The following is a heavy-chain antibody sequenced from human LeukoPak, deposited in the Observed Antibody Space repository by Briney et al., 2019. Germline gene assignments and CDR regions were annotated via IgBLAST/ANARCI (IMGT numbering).Heavy chain of an antibody. CDR3: AGEITMVRGVNDY. CDR1: GFTFSSYS. V-gene: IGHV3-48*04. D-gene: IGHD3-10*01. Sequence: GGSLRLSCAASGFTFSSYSMNWVRQAPGKGLEWVSYISSSGSTIYYADSVKGRLTISRDNAKNSLYLQMNSLRAEDTAVYYCAGEITMVRGVNDYWGQGTLVTVSS. CDR2: ISSSGSTI. J-gene: IGHJ4*02.